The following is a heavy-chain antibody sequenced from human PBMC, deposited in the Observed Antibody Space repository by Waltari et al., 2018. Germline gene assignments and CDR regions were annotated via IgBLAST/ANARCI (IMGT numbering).Heavy chain of an antibody. Sequence: EMQVVESGGDLVQPGGSLRLSCVASGFDFSNAWMDWVRQAPGKGLEGVANIKGDGSEKYYVDSVKGRFIISRDNTMNLLYLQMNSLRAEDTAVYYCSESLNVWGQGTTVIVSS. CDR1: GFDFSNAW. V-gene: IGHV3-7*01. CDR2: IKGDGSEK. J-gene: IGHJ6*02. CDR3: SESLNV.